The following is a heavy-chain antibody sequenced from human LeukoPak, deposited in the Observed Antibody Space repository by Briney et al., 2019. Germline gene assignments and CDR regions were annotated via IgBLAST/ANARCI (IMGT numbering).Heavy chain of an antibody. Sequence: GGSLRLSCAAYGFTFSSYWMSWVRQAPGKGLEWVANIKEDGSEKYHVDSVKGRFTISRDNAKNSLYLQMNSLRAEDTAVYYCARDGSGHDYWGQGTLVTVSS. J-gene: IGHJ4*02. CDR1: GFTFSSYW. CDR3: ARDGSGHDY. D-gene: IGHD1-14*01. CDR2: IKEDGSEK. V-gene: IGHV3-7*01.